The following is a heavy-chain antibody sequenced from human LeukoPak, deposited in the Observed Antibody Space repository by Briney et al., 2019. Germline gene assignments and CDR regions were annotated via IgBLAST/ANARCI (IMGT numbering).Heavy chain of an antibody. CDR1: GFTFSSYA. V-gene: IGHV3-23*01. D-gene: IGHD2-21*02. CDR3: AKLTASFDY. Sequence: GGSRRLSCAASGFTFSSYAMSWVRQAPGKGLEWVSAISGSGGSTYYADSVKGRLTISRDNSKNTLYLQMNSLRAENTAVYYCAKLTASFDYWGQGTLVTVSS. CDR2: ISGSGGST. J-gene: IGHJ4*02.